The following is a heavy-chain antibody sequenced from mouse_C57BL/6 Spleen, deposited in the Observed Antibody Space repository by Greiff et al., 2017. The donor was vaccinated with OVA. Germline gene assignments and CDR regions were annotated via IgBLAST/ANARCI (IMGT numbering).Heavy chain of an antibody. J-gene: IGHJ2*01. D-gene: IGHD2-5*01. CDR3: ARSAYNSNFHDY. CDR1: GYTFTSYW. Sequence: VQLQQSGAELVKPGASVKMSCKASGYTFTSYWITWVKQRPGQGLEWIGDIYPGSGSTNYNEKFKSKATLTVDTSSSTAYMQLSSLTSEDSAVYYCARSAYNSNFHDYWGQGTTLTVSS. V-gene: IGHV1-55*01. CDR2: IYPGSGST.